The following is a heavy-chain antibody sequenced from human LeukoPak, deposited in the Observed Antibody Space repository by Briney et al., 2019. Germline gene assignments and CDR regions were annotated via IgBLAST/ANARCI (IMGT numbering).Heavy chain of an antibody. CDR2: IYTSGST. D-gene: IGHD6-6*01. CDR3: ARVYREQLGSRDYYYYYYMDV. CDR1: GGSISSYY. J-gene: IGHJ6*03. Sequence: DPSETLSLTCTVSGGSISSYYWSWIRQPAGKGLEWIGRIYTSGSTNYNPSLKSRVTMSVDTSKNQFSLKLSSVTAADTAVYYCARVYREQLGSRDYYYYYYMDVWGKGTTVTVSS. V-gene: IGHV4-4*07.